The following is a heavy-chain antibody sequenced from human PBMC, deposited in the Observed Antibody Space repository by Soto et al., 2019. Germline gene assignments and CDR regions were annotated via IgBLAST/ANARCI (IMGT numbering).Heavy chain of an antibody. CDR3: AREMGYCTTTSCHAGPLHYYMDV. J-gene: IGHJ6*03. D-gene: IGHD2-2*01. V-gene: IGHV4-59*01. Sequence: SETLSLTCTVSGGSISSYHWSWIRQPPGKGMEWIGEVYNSGSTNYNPSLKNRVTISADTSKNHLSLSLSSVTAADTAVYFCAREMGYCTTTSCHAGPLHYYMDVWGKGTTVTVSS. CDR1: GGSISSYH. CDR2: VYNSGST.